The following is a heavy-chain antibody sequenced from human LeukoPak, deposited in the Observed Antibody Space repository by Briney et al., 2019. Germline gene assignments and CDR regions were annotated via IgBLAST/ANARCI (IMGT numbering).Heavy chain of an antibody. CDR3: ARVDSSGYYRPFDY. J-gene: IGHJ4*02. CDR2: ISAYNGNT. Sequence: ASVKVSCKASGYTFTSYDICWVRQAPGKGLEWMGCISAYNGNTNSAQKLQGRVNMTTNTSTSTAYMELRSLKSDDTGVYYCARVDSSGYYRPFDYWGRGTLVTVSS. V-gene: IGHV1-18*01. CDR1: GYTFTSYD. D-gene: IGHD3-22*01.